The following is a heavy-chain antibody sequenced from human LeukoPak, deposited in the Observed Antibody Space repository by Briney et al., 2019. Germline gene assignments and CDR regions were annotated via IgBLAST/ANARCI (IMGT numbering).Heavy chain of an antibody. CDR2: IYHIGST. Sequence: SETLSLTCTVAGYSISRGYYWGWIRQPPGKGRGGIGSIYHIGSTFDNPSLKSRVTISVDTSKNQFSLKLSSVTAADTAVYYCARSPGYCTNGVCYWNQSFDYWGQGTLVTVSS. CDR3: ARSPGYCTNGVCYWNQSFDY. J-gene: IGHJ4*02. V-gene: IGHV4-38-2*02. CDR1: GYSISRGYY. D-gene: IGHD2-8*01.